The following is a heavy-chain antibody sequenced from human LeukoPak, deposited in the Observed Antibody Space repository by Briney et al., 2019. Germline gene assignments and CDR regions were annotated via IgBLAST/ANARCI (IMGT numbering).Heavy chain of an antibody. V-gene: IGHV4-39*01. J-gene: IGHJ4*02. CDR3: ARHGRKYGAVAGRGFDY. CDR2: IYYSGST. Sequence: PSETLSFTCTVSGGSISSSSYYWGWIRQPPGKGLEWIGSIYYSGSTYYNPSLKSRVTISVDTSRNQFSLKLSSVTAADTAVYYCARHGRKYGAVAGRGFDYWGQGTLVTVSS. D-gene: IGHD6-19*01. CDR1: GGSISSSSYY.